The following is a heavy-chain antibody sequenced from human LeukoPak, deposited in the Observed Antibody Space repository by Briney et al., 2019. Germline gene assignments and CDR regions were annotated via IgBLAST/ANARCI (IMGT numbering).Heavy chain of an antibody. CDR2: INSDGIGI. D-gene: IGHD1-26*01. Sequence: PGGSLRLSCAASGFTFSSYWMHWVRQAPGKGLVWVSRINSDGIGISYADSVKGRLTISRNNAKNTLYLQMNSLRAEDTAVYYCARSSSTNSYFDCWGQGTLVTVSS. J-gene: IGHJ4*02. CDR1: GFTFSSYW. V-gene: IGHV3-74*01. CDR3: ARSSSTNSYFDC.